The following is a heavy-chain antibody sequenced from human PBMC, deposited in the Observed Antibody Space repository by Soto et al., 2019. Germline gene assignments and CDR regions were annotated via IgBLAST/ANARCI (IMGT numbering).Heavy chain of an antibody. D-gene: IGHD2-15*01. CDR3: AKYRRTDAEGYTFDY. CDR1: GDSISGYY. CDR2: IYYTGNT. J-gene: IGHJ4*02. V-gene: IGHV4-59*01. Sequence: SLTCTVSGDSISGYYWSWIRQPPGKGLQWIGYIYYTGNTNYNPSLKGRVTMSVDTSKNQFSLQVSSVTAADTAVYFCAKYRRTDAEGYTFDYWGQGALVTVSS.